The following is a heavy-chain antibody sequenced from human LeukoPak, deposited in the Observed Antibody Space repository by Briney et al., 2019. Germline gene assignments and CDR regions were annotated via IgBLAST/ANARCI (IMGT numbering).Heavy chain of an antibody. CDR3: ARGGYSGYDPFDY. D-gene: IGHD5-12*01. CDR1: GGSIISYY. CDR2: IYYSGST. Sequence: SETLSLTCTVSGGSIISYYWSWIRQPPGKGLEWIGYIYYSGSTNYNPSLKSRVTISVDTSKNQFSLKLSSVTAADTAVYYCARGGYSGYDPFDYWGQGTLVTVSS. V-gene: IGHV4-59*01. J-gene: IGHJ4*02.